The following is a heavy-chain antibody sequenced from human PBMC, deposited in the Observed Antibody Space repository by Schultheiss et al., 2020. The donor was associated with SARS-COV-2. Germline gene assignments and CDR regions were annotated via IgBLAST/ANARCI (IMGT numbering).Heavy chain of an antibody. CDR3: ARDRRIAAAGTSWFDP. Sequence: GGSLRLSCAASGFTFSSYAMSWVRQAPGKGLEWVSTLGTGAATYYADSVKGRFTISRDNSKNTLYLQMNSLRAEDTAVYYCARDRRIAAAGTSWFDPWGQGTLVTVSS. V-gene: IGHV3-23*01. CDR2: LGTGAAT. D-gene: IGHD6-13*01. CDR1: GFTFSSYA. J-gene: IGHJ5*02.